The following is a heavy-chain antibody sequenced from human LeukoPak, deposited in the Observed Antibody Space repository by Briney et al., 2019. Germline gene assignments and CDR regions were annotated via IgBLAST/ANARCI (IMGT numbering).Heavy chain of an antibody. D-gene: IGHD2-2*01. CDR3: ARHGGDCSTSSCLNWFDP. CDR2: IYHSGTT. CDR1: GYSISSGYY. J-gene: IGHJ5*02. V-gene: IGHV4-38-2*02. Sequence: PSETLSLTCTVSGYSISSGYYWGWIRQPPGKGLEWIGSIYHSGTTYYNPSLKSRVSISLDTSKNQFSLKLNFVTAADTAVYYCARHGGDCSTSSCLNWFDPCGQGTLVTVSS.